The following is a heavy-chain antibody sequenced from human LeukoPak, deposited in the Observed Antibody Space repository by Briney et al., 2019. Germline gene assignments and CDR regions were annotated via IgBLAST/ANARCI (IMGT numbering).Heavy chain of an antibody. CDR1: GYTFTSYA. CDR2: INTNTGNP. Sequence: ASVTVSCKASGYTFTSYAMNWVRQAPGQGLEWMGWINTNTGNPTYAQGFTGRFVFSLDTSVSTAYLQISSLKAEDTAVYYCARTVVKDYYYYYYMDVWGKGTTVTVSS. J-gene: IGHJ6*03. D-gene: IGHD3-22*01. CDR3: ARTVVKDYYYYYYMDV. V-gene: IGHV7-4-1*02.